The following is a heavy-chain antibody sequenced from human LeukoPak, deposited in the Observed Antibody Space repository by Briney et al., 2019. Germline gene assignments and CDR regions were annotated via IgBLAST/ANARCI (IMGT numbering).Heavy chain of an antibody. V-gene: IGHV3-30*03. CDR3: ARDTSWDYYGSGSYLGDY. Sequence: GGSLRLSCAASGFTFSSYGMHWVRQAPGKGLEWVAVISYDGSNKYYADSVKGRFTISRDNSKNTLYLQMNSLRAEDTAVYYCARDTSWDYYGSGSYLGDYWGQGTLVTVSS. CDR1: GFTFSSYG. CDR2: ISYDGSNK. D-gene: IGHD3-10*01. J-gene: IGHJ4*02.